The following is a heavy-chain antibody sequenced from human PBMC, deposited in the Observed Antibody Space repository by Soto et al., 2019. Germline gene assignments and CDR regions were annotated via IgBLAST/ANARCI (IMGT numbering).Heavy chain of an antibody. CDR3: AKVGRIQLWFDGGDWFDP. J-gene: IGHJ5*02. D-gene: IGHD5-18*01. CDR2: ISGSGGST. Sequence: EVQLLESGGGLVQPGGSLRLSCAASGFTFSSYAMSWVRQAPGKGLEWVSAISGSGGSTYYADSVKGRFTISRDNSKNTLYLQMNSLRAEDTAVYYCAKVGRIQLWFDGGDWFDPWGQGTLVTVSS. V-gene: IGHV3-23*01. CDR1: GFTFSSYA.